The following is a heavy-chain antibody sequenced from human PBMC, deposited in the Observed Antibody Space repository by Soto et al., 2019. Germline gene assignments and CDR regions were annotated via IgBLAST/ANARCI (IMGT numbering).Heavy chain of an antibody. CDR3: ATTLNYYDSSGYSRDAFDI. D-gene: IGHD3-22*01. V-gene: IGHV1-69-2*01. Sequence: EVQLVQSGAEVKKPGATVKISCKVSGYTFTDYYMHWVQQAPGKGLEWMGLVDPEDGETIYAEKFQGRVTITADTSTDTAYMELSSLRSEDTAVYYCATTLNYYDSSGYSRDAFDIWGQGTMVTVSS. CDR2: VDPEDGET. J-gene: IGHJ3*02. CDR1: GYTFTDYY.